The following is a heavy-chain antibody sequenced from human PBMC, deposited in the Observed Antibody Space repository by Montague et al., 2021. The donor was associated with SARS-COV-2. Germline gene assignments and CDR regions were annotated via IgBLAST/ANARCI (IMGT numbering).Heavy chain of an antibody. CDR2: INHSGST. CDR3: ARGGVYSYGGTDY. CDR1: GGSFSGYY. J-gene: IGHJ4*02. V-gene: IGHV4-34*01. Sequence: SESLSLTCAVYGGSFSGYYWSWIRQPPGKGLEWIGEINHSGSTNYNPPLKSRVTISVDTSKNQFSLKLSSVTAADTAVYYCARGGVYSYGGTDYWGQGTLVTVSP. D-gene: IGHD5-18*01.